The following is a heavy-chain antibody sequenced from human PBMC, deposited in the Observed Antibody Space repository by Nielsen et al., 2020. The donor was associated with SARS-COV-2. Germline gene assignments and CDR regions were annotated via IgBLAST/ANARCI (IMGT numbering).Heavy chain of an antibody. Sequence: TFSTYWMSWVRQAPGKGLEWIVSVYYSGRTYYKPSLQSRLTTSVDTSKNQFSLRLTSVTAADTAVYYCARHVLGSSSYFDSWGQGTLVTVSS. D-gene: IGHD6-13*01. CDR1: TFSTYW. V-gene: IGHV4-39*01. CDR3: ARHVLGSSSYFDS. J-gene: IGHJ4*02. CDR2: VYYSGRT.